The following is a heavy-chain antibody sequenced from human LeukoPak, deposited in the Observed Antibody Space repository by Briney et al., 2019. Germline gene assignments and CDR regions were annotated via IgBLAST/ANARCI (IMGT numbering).Heavy chain of an antibody. D-gene: IGHD3-10*01. J-gene: IGHJ6*03. V-gene: IGHV7-4-1*02. CDR1: GYTFTSYA. CDR3: ARAELLWFGELGHYMDV. CDR2: INTNTGNP. Sequence: ASVKVSCKASGYTFTSYAMHWVRQAPGQGLEWMGWINTNTGNPTYAQGFTGRFVFSLDTSVSTAYLQISSLKAEDTAVYYCARAELLWFGELGHYMDVWGKGTTVTASS.